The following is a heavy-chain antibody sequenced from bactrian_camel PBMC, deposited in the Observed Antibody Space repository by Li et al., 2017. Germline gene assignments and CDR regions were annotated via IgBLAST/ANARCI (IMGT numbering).Heavy chain of an antibody. J-gene: IGHJ4*01. CDR2: VANNGVT. V-gene: IGHV3S55*01. CDR3: AADLGAPRCVLPYHRGDYEYNY. Sequence: MAWFRQVPGEEREGVATVANNGVTSYVDSVKSRFTISQDNARNTLDLEMRSLKPEDTSTYYCAADLGAPRCVLPYHRGDYEYNYSGRGTQVTVS. D-gene: IGHD1*01.